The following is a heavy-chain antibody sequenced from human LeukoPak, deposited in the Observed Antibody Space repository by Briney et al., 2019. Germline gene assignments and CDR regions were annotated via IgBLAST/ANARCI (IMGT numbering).Heavy chain of an antibody. D-gene: IGHD5-24*01. J-gene: IGHJ4*02. CDR2: IIPIFGTA. CDR3: ATIRDGYNYFDY. Sequence: SVKVSCKASGGTFSSYAISWVRQAPGQGLEWMGGIIPIFGTAIYAQKFQGRVTMTEDTSTDTAYMELSSLRSEDTAVYYCATIRDGYNYFDYWGQGTLVTVSS. CDR1: GGTFSSYA. V-gene: IGHV1-69*06.